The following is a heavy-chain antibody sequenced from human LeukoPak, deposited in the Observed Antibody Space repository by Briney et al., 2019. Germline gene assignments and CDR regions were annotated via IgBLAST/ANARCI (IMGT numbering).Heavy chain of an antibody. J-gene: IGHJ6*04. V-gene: IGHV3-33*01. CDR3: ARGGDSSRAYYYYGMDV. Sequence: GGSLRLSCAASGFTFSSYGMHWVRQAPGKGLEWEAVIWYDGSNKYYADSVKGRFTISRDNSKNTLYLQMNSLRAEDTAVYYCARGGDSSRAYYYYGMDVWGKGTTVTVSS. CDR2: IWYDGSNK. D-gene: IGHD6-13*01. CDR1: GFTFSSYG.